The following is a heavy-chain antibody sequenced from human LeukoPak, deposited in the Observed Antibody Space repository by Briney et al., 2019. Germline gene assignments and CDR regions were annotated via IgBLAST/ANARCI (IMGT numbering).Heavy chain of an antibody. CDR2: LFYSGST. D-gene: IGHD3-10*01. CDR1: GCSISSYY. Sequence: SETLSLTCTVSGCSISSYYWSWIRQPPGKGLEWIAYLFYSGSTDYNPSLKSRVTISVDTSKNQFSLKLSSVTAADTAVYYCATVAVIRGVTHFDYWGQGNPVTVSS. V-gene: IGHV4-59*01. J-gene: IGHJ4*02. CDR3: ATVAVIRGVTHFDY.